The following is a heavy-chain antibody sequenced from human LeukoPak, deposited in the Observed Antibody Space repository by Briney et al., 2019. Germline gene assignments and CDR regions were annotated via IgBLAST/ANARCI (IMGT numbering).Heavy chain of an antibody. CDR2: VNSDGSST. V-gene: IGHV3-74*01. CDR1: GFTFNNYW. Sequence: GGSLRLSCAASGFTFNNYWMHWVRQAPGKGLVWVSRVNSDGSSTSYADSVKGRFTISRDNAKNTVYLQMNSLRAEDTAVYYCARGSGNYGDFDYWGQGTLVTVSS. J-gene: IGHJ4*02. CDR3: ARGSGNYGDFDY. D-gene: IGHD1-26*01.